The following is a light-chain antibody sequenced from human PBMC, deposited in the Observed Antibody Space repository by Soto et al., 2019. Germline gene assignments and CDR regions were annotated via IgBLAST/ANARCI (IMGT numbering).Light chain of an antibody. Sequence: AIQMTQSPSSLSASVGDRVTITCRASQGIRNDLGWYQQKPGKAPKLLIYAASTLQSGVPSRFSGSGSGTDFTLTISRLHPEDFATYYCLQDYNYPWTFGQGTKMEIK. V-gene: IGKV1-6*01. CDR3: LQDYNYPWT. CDR2: AAS. CDR1: QGIRND. J-gene: IGKJ1*01.